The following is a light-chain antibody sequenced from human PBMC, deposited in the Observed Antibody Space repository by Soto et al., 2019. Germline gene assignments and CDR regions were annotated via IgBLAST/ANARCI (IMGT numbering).Light chain of an antibody. V-gene: IGKV1-5*03. Sequence: TQMNHSPSTLSAYVGDRVTITFRASQSIGSWLAWYQQKPGKAPKLLIYKTSILENGVPSRFSGSGSGTEFTLSISSLQPDDFATYYCHQYNSYWPFGQG. CDR2: KTS. CDR3: HQYNSYWP. J-gene: IGKJ1*01. CDR1: QSIGSW.